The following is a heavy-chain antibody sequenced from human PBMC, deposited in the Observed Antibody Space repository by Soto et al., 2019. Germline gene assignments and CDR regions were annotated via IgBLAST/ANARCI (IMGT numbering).Heavy chain of an antibody. J-gene: IGHJ6*02. Sequence: GASVTVSCKASGFTFTSSAVQWVRQARGQRLEWIGWIVVGSGNTNYAQKFQERVTITRDMSTSTAYMELSSLRSEDTAVYYCAAGDYYDSSGYYYYYGMDVWGQGTTVTVSS. CDR1: GFTFTSSA. D-gene: IGHD3-22*01. CDR3: AAGDYYDSSGYYYYYGMDV. CDR2: IVVGSGNT. V-gene: IGHV1-58*01.